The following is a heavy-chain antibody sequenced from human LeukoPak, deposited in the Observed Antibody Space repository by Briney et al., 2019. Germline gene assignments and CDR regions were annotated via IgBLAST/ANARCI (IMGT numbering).Heavy chain of an antibody. CDR1: GGSISSYY. Sequence: SETLSLTCTVSGGSISSYYWSWIRQPPGKGLEWIGYIYYSGSTNYNPSLKSRVTMSVDTSKNQFSLKLSSVTAADTAVYYCARGVDYTNPLIDYYYYMDVWGKGTTVTVSS. CDR2: IYYSGST. D-gene: IGHD4-11*01. CDR3: ARGVDYTNPLIDYYYYMDV. V-gene: IGHV4-59*01. J-gene: IGHJ6*03.